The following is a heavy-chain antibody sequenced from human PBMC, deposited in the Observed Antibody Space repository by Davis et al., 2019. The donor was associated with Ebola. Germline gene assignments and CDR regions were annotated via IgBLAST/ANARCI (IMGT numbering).Heavy chain of an antibody. J-gene: IGHJ6*02. CDR3: ARRAKKRITGNYYYYYYGMDV. V-gene: IGHV4-34*01. D-gene: IGHD1-20*01. CDR1: GGSFSGYY. CDR2: INHSGST. Sequence: MPSETLSLTCAVYGGSFSGYYWSWIRQPPGKGLEWIGEINHSGSTNYNPSLKSRVTISVDTSKNQFSLKLSSVTAADTAVYYCARRAKKRITGNYYYYYYGMDVWGQGTTVTVSS.